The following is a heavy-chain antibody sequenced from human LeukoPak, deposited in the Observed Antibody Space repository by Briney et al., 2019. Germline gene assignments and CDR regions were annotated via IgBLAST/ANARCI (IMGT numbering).Heavy chain of an antibody. J-gene: IGHJ5*02. Sequence: SETLSLTCTVSGGSISSSSYYWGWIRQPPGKGLEWIGSIYYSGSTYYNPSLKSRVTISVDTSKNRFSLKLSSVTAADTAIYYCARHFMIVVVITTDNWFDPWGQGTLVTVSS. CDR2: IYYSGST. D-gene: IGHD3-22*01. CDR3: ARHFMIVVVITTDNWFDP. V-gene: IGHV4-39*01. CDR1: GGSISSSSYY.